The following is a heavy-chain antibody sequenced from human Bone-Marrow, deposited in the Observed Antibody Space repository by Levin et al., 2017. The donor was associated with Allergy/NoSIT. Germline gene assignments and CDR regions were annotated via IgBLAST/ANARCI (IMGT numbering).Heavy chain of an antibody. J-gene: IGHJ6*02. CDR2: ISSSSSSI. D-gene: IGHD3-10*01. CDR1: GFTFSSYS. CDR3: ARDQSRGLLWFGRRDYYYNYGMDV. V-gene: IGHV3-21*01. Sequence: PGGSLRLSCAASGFTFSSYSMNWVRQAPGKGLEWVSSISSSSSSIYYADSVKGRFTISRDNAKNSLYLQMNSLRAEDTAVYYCARDQSRGLLWFGRRDYYYNYGMDVWGQGTTVTVSS.